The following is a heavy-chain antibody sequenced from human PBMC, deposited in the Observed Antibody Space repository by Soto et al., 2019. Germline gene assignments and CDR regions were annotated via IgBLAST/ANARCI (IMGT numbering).Heavy chain of an antibody. CDR1: GYTFTSYA. D-gene: IGHD3-22*01. V-gene: IGHV1-3*01. J-gene: IGHJ5*02. CDR3: ARTYYYDSSGYYYFFDP. CDR2: INAGNGNT. Sequence: GASVKVSCKASGYTFTSYAMHWVRQAPGQRLEWMGWINAGNGNTKYSQKFQGRVTITRDTSASTAYMELSSLRSEDTAVYYCARTYYYDSSGYYYFFDPWGQGTLVTVSS.